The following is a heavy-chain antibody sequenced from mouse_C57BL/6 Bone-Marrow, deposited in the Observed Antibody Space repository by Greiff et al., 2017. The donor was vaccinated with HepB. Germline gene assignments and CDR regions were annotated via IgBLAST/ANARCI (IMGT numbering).Heavy chain of an antibody. CDR1: GFTFSSYG. CDR3: ARPGYYYGRGFAY. V-gene: IGHV5-6*01. Sequence: EVKVVESGGDLVKPGGSLKLSCAASGFTFSSYGMSWVRQTPDKRLEWVATISSGGSYTYYPDSVKGRFTISRDNAKNTLYLQMSSLKSEDTAMYYCARPGYYYGRGFAYWGQGTLVTVSA. D-gene: IGHD1-1*01. CDR2: ISSGGSYT. J-gene: IGHJ3*01.